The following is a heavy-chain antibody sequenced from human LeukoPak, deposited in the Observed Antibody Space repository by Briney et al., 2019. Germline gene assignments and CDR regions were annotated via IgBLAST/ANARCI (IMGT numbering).Heavy chain of an antibody. V-gene: IGHV3-23*01. CDR3: ARPLIVVVVAATLKY. CDR1: GFTFSSYS. J-gene: IGHJ4*02. Sequence: PGGSLRLSCAASGFTFSSYSMNWVRQAPGKGLEWVSAISGSGGSTYYADSVKGRFTISRDNSKNTLYLQMNSLRAEDTAVYYCARPLIVVVVAATLKYWGQGTLVTVSS. CDR2: ISGSGGST. D-gene: IGHD2-15*01.